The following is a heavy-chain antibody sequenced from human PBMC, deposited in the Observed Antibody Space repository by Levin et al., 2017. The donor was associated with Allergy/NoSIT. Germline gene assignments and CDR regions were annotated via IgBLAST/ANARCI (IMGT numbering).Heavy chain of an antibody. D-gene: IGHD3-10*01. CDR1: GGSISNYY. CDR3: ARTTNSMVRGLDY. V-gene: IGHV4-59*01. Sequence: SETLSLTCTVSGGSISNYYWSWIRQPPGKGLEWIAYIYYSGSTNYNPSLKSRVIISVDTSKNQFSLMLTSVTAADTAVYYCARTTNSMVRGLDYWGQGTLVTVSS. J-gene: IGHJ4*02. CDR2: IYYSGST.